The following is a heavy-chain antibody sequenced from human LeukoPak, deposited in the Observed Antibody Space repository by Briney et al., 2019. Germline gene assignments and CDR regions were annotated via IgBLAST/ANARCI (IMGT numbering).Heavy chain of an antibody. CDR1: GFTFSSYG. D-gene: IGHD6-13*01. Sequence: GGSLRLSCAASGFTFSSYGMHWVRQAPGKGLEWVAFIRYDGSNKYYADSVKGRFTISRDNSKNTLYLQMNSLRAEDTAVYYCARISSSSWYVLGYYYYYMDVWGKGTTVTISS. J-gene: IGHJ6*03. CDR3: ARISSSSWYVLGYYYYYMDV. CDR2: IRYDGSNK. V-gene: IGHV3-30*02.